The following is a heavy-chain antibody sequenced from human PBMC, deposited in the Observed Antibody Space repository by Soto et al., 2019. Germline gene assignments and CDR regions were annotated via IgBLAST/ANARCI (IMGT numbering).Heavy chain of an antibody. CDR3: AKDPWSIAVYNWFDP. D-gene: IGHD6-19*01. Sequence: GGSLRLSCAASGFTFSSYAMSWVRQAPGKGLKWVSAISGSGGSTYYADSVKGRFTISRDNSKNTLYLQMNSLRAEDTAVYYCAKDPWSIAVYNWFDPWGQGTLVTVSS. V-gene: IGHV3-23*01. CDR2: ISGSGGST. J-gene: IGHJ5*02. CDR1: GFTFSSYA.